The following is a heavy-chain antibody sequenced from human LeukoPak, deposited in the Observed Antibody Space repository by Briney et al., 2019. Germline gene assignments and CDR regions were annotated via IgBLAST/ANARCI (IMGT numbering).Heavy chain of an antibody. D-gene: IGHD3-16*01. CDR1: GFTFSSYA. CDR3: ARLLYDYVWGSPDY. J-gene: IGHJ4*02. Sequence: GGSLRLSCAASGFTFSSYAMHWVRQAPGKGLEYVSAISSNGGSTYYANSVKGRFTISRDNSKNTLYLQMGSLRAEDMAVYYCARLLYDYVWGSPDYWGQGTLVTVSS. V-gene: IGHV3-64*01. CDR2: ISSNGGST.